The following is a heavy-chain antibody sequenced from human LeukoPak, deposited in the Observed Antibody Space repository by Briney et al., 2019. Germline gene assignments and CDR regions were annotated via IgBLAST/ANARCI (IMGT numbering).Heavy chain of an antibody. J-gene: IGHJ4*02. CDR2: MNPGSGDT. CDR3: ARGLGSYSTTWYPPLRY. Sequence: GASVKVSCKTSGFTFTTHDINWVRQATGKGLEWMGWMNPGSGDTGYEPRFQGRVTMTRDTSISTAYMGLSSLRSEDAAVYYCARGLGSYSTTWYPPLRYWGQGTLVTVSS. V-gene: IGHV1-8*01. D-gene: IGHD2/OR15-2a*01. CDR1: GFTFTTHD.